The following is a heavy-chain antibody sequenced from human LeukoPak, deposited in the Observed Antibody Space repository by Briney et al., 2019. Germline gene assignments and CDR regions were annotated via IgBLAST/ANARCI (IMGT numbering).Heavy chain of an antibody. J-gene: IGHJ5*02. CDR3: ARARSVRTYNWFDP. CDR2: MNPDNGNT. D-gene: IGHD3-3*01. CDR1: GHTFTNYD. V-gene: IGHV1-8*01. Sequence: ASVKVACKASGHTFTNYDINWLRQATGQGLEWMGWMNPDNGNTGYAQKFQGRVTMTRDTSISTAYMELSSLRSEDTAVYFCARARSVRTYNWFDPWGQGTLVTVSS.